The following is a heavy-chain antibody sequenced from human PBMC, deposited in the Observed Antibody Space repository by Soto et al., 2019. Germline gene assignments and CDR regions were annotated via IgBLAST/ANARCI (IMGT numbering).Heavy chain of an antibody. J-gene: IGHJ6*02. D-gene: IGHD3-10*01. CDR1: GFSFSSYG. V-gene: IGHV3-33*01. Sequence: QVQLVESGGGVVQPGRSLRLSCAASGFSFSSYGMHWVRQAPGKGLEWVAVIWYDGSNIYYAVTVRGRFTISRDNSKNTRYLQMNSLRAEDTAVYYCARDRRFGSTSVVMDVWGQGTTVTVSS. CDR2: IWYDGSNI. CDR3: ARDRRFGSTSVVMDV.